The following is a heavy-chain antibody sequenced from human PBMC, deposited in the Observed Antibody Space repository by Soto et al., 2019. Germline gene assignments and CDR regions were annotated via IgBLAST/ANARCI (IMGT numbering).Heavy chain of an antibody. J-gene: IGHJ4*02. V-gene: IGHV1-69*12. D-gene: IGHD5-12*01. Sequence: QVQLVQSGAEVRQPASSVKVSCKTSGGTFSSYAISWVRQAPGQGLEWMGGIVPIVDTSTYAQKFQGRVTITADESKSTVYMELSSLRSDDTAVYYCVRVVAIPGYPDNWGQGTLVTVYS. CDR3: VRVVAIPGYPDN. CDR1: GGTFSSYA. CDR2: IVPIVDTS.